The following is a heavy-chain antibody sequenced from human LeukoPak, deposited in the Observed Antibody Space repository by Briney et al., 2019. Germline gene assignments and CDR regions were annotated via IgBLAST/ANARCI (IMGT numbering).Heavy chain of an antibody. CDR1: GVSISSYY. V-gene: IGHV4-59*12. Sequence: SETLSLTCTVSGVSISSYYWSWIRQPPGKGLEWIGYIYYSGSTNSNPSLKSRVTISVDTSKNQFSLKLSSVTAADTAVYYCARGYCSGGSCYSYYYYNYMDVWGKGTTVTVSS. CDR3: ARGYCSGGSCYSYYYYNYMDV. CDR2: IYYSGST. J-gene: IGHJ6*03. D-gene: IGHD2-15*01.